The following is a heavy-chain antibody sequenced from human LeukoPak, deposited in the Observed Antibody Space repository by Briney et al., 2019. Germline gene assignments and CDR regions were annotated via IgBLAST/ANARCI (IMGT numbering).Heavy chain of an antibody. Sequence: GASVKVSCKASGYTFINYGFSWVRQAPGQGLEWMGGIIPIFGTANYAQKFQGRVTITADESTSTAYMELSSLRSEDTAVYYCARYYSGWYYFDYWGQGTLVTVSS. V-gene: IGHV1-69*13. D-gene: IGHD6-19*01. CDR2: IIPIFGTA. CDR3: ARYYSGWYYFDY. J-gene: IGHJ4*02. CDR1: GYTFINYG.